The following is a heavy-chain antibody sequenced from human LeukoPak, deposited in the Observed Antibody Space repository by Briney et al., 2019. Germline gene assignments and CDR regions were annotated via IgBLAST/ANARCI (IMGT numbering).Heavy chain of an antibody. D-gene: IGHD1-1*01. CDR1: GGSISSYY. CDR2: IYYSGST. CDR3: ARVGGTNYYYYGMDV. Sequence: PSETLSLTCTVSGGSISSYYWSWIRQPPGKGMEWIGYIYYSGSTNYNPSLKSRVTISVDTSKNQFSLKLSSVTAADTAVYYCARVGGTNYYYYGMDVWGQGTTVTVSS. J-gene: IGHJ6*02. V-gene: IGHV4-59*01.